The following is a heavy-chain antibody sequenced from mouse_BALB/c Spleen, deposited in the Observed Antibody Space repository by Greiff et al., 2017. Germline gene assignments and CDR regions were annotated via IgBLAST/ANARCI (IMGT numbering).Heavy chain of an antibody. J-gene: IGHJ4*01. V-gene: IGHV1-15*01. CDR1: GYTFTDYE. Sequence: VQLQQSGAELVRPGASVTLSCKASGYTFTDYEMHWVKQTPVHGLEWIGAIDPETGGTAYNQKFKGKATLTADKSSSTAYMELRSLTSEDSAVYYCTRDYGYENAMDYWGQGTSVTVSS. CDR2: IDPETGGT. D-gene: IGHD1-2*01. CDR3: TRDYGYENAMDY.